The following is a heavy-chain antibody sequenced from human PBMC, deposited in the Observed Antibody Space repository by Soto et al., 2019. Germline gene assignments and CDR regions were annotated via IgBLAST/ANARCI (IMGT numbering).Heavy chain of an antibody. CDR2: IGGRDGSK. D-gene: IGHD3-10*01. J-gene: IGHJ4*02. CDR1: GFTFSSYE. Sequence: GGSLRLSCIGSGFTFSSYEMNWVRQSPGKGLEWISYIGGRDGSKFYADSVQGRFTISRDNARNSLYLQMDSLTAADTAVYYCARIHNNYNDVHFDSWGQGTLVTVSS. V-gene: IGHV3-48*03. CDR3: ARIHNNYNDVHFDS.